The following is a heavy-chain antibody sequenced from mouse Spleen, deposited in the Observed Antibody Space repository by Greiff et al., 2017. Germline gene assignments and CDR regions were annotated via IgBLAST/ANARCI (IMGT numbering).Heavy chain of an antibody. J-gene: IGHJ2*01. CDR3: ARTPFYYYGSSFDY. V-gene: IGHV1S34*01. D-gene: IGHD1-1*01. CDR1: GYSFTGYY. Sequence: LVKTGASVKISCKASGYSFTGYYMHWVKQSHGKSLEWIGYISCYNGATSYNQKFKGKATFTVDTSSSTAYMQFNSLTSEDSAVYYCARTPFYYYGSSFDYWGQGTTLTVSS. CDR2: ISCYNGAT.